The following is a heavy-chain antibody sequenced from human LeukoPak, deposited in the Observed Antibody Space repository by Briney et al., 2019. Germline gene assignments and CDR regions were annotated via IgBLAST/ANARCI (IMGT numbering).Heavy chain of an antibody. V-gene: IGHV1-46*01. CDR1: GYTFTSYY. CDR3: ARGAARNIVATMNPEFYYFDY. D-gene: IGHD5-12*01. J-gene: IGHJ4*02. Sequence: ASVKVSCKASGYTFTSYYMHWVRQAPGQGLEWMGIINPSGGSTGYAQKFQGRVTMTRDMSTSTVYMELSSLRSEDTAVYYCARGAARNIVATMNPEFYYFDYWGQGTLVTVSS. CDR2: INPSGGST.